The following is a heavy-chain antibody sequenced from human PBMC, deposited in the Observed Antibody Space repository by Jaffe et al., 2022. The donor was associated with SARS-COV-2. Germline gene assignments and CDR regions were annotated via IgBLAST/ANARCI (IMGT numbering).Heavy chain of an antibody. D-gene: IGHD3-10*01. CDR1: GFTFDDYT. CDR2: ISRVGDTT. V-gene: IGHV3-43*01. CDR3: AKHYYASGSYYGAAAYFDS. J-gene: IGHJ4*02. Sequence: EVQLVESGGVVVQPGGSLRLSCAASGFTFDDYTMHWVRQAPGKGLEWVSLISRVGDTTYYADSVKGRFTISRDNRKNSLYLQMNSLRTEDTALYYCAKHYYASGSYYGAAAYFDSWGQGTLVTVSS.